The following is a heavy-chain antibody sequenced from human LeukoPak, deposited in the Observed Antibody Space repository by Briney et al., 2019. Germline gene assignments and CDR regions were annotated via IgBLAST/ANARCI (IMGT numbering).Heavy chain of an antibody. Sequence: PSETLSLTCSVSGYSISSGYYWGWIRQPPGKGLEWIGSIYHNGNTYYNPSLKSRVTISVDTSKNQFSLKLSSVTAADTAVYYCARLISEGWNYPNYFDYWGQGTLVTVSS. CDR1: GYSISSGYY. D-gene: IGHD1-7*01. CDR3: ARLISEGWNYPNYFDY. V-gene: IGHV4-38-2*01. J-gene: IGHJ4*02. CDR2: IYHNGNT.